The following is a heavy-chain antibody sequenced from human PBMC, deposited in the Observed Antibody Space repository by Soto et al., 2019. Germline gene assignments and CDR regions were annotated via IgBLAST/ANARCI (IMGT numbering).Heavy chain of an antibody. CDR3: ANGRYGFQTVTYYYYYYMDV. CDR2: ISGSGGST. Sequence: HPGGSLRLSCAASGFTFSSYAMSWVRQAPGKGLEWVSAISGSGGSTYYADSVKGRFTISRDNSKNTLYLQMNSLRAEDTAVYYCANGRYGFQTVTYYYYYYMDVWGKGTTVTVSS. D-gene: IGHD4-17*01. V-gene: IGHV3-23*01. J-gene: IGHJ6*03. CDR1: GFTFSSYA.